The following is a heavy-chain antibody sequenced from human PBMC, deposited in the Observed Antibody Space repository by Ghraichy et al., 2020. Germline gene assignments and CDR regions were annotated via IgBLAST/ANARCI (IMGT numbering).Heavy chain of an antibody. Sequence: ASVKVSCKASGYTFTTYTMHWLRQAPGQRLEWMGWINVGNGNTKYSQKFQGRVTITRDTSATTAYMELSSLRSEDTAVYYCARDSTAYCGGDCYSFFDNWGQGTLVTVSS. D-gene: IGHD2-21*02. V-gene: IGHV1-3*01. J-gene: IGHJ4*02. CDR1: GYTFTTYT. CDR2: INVGNGNT. CDR3: ARDSTAYCGGDCYSFFDN.